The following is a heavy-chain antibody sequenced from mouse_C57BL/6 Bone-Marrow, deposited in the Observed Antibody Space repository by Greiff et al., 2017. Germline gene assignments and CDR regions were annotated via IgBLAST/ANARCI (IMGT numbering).Heavy chain of an antibody. V-gene: IGHV1-81*01. CDR2: IYPRSGNT. D-gene: IGHD1-1*01. CDR3: INYYGSSYTY. CDR1: GYTFTSYG. Sequence: VQVVESGAELARPGASVKLSCKASGYTFTSYGISWVKQRTGQGLEWIGEIYPRSGNTYYNEKFKGKAPLTADKSASTAYMELRSLTSEDSAVYFCINYYGSSYTYWGQGTTLTVSS. J-gene: IGHJ2*01.